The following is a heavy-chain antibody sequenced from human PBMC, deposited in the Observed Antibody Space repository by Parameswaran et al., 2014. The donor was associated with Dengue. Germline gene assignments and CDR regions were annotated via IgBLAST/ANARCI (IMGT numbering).Heavy chain of an antibody. CDR2: ISYDGSNK. CDR3: AKEATSGYSGYDLYYYYGMDV. D-gene: IGHD5-12*01. J-gene: IGHJ6*02. V-gene: IGHV3-30*18. Sequence: WIRQPPGKGLEWVAVISYDGSNKYYADSVKGRFTISRDNSKNTLYLQMNSLRAEDTAVYYCAKEATSGYSGYDLYYYYGMDVWGQGTTVTVSS.